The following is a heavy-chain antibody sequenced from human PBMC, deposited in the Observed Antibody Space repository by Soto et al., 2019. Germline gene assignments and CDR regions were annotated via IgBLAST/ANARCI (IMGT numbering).Heavy chain of an antibody. CDR1: GGSLSSYY. Sequence: QVQLQESVPGLVKPSETLSLTCTVSGGSLSSYYWSWIRQPPGNGLEWIWDIYYSWRANYNPSLKSRVTISGDTSKNHFSLKRSSGTAADTAVYYCARDPAYYDFWSDYYKGDGYSHYRVQGTMVAVSS. CDR3: ARDPAYYDFWSDYYKGDGYSHY. CDR2: IYYSWRA. D-gene: IGHD3-3*01. J-gene: IGHJ4*02. V-gene: IGHV4-59*01.